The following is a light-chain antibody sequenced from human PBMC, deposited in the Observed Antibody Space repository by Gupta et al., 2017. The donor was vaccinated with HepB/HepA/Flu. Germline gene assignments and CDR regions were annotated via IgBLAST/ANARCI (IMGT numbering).Light chain of an antibody. CDR3: ATWDDSLSGYV. CDR1: SSNIGSNY. CDR2: RNN. V-gene: IGLV1-47*01. J-gene: IGLJ1*01. Sequence: QSVLTQPPSASGTPGQRVTISCSGSSSNIGSNYVYWYQQFPGTAPKLLIYRNNQRPSGVPDRFSGSKSGTSASLAISGLRPDDEADYYCATWDDSLSGYVFGNGTNVTVL.